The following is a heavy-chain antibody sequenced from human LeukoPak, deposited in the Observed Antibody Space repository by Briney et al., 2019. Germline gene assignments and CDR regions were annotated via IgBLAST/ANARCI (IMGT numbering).Heavy chain of an antibody. CDR1: GYTFTSYG. Sequence: ASVKVSCKASGYTFTSYGISWVRQAPAQGVKGMGWISAYNGNTNYAQKLQGRVTMNTDTSTSTAYMELRSLRSDHTAVYYCAREKVVPAATVYYYYGMDVWGQGTTVTVSS. CDR3: AREKVVPAATVYYYYGMDV. CDR2: ISAYNGNT. D-gene: IGHD2-2*01. V-gene: IGHV1-18*01. J-gene: IGHJ6*02.